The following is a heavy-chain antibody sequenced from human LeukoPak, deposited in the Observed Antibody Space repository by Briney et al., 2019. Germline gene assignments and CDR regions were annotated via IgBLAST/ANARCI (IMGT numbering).Heavy chain of an antibody. CDR3: ARGYYDSSGTFDY. V-gene: IGHV3-11*04. J-gene: IGHJ4*02. Sequence: GGSLRLSCAASGFTFSDYNMRWIRQAPGKGLEWVSSISRSGSTKYYADSVKGRFTISRDNAKNSLFLQMNSLRAEDTAVYYCARGYYDSSGTFDYWGQGILVTVSS. CDR1: GFTFSDYN. D-gene: IGHD3-22*01. CDR2: ISRSGSTK.